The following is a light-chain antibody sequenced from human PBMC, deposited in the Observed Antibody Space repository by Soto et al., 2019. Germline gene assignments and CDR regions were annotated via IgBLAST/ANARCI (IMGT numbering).Light chain of an antibody. Sequence: DIQMTQSPYSLSASVGDRVTITCPASQSISSYLNWYQQKPGKAPKLLIYAASSLQSGGPSRFSGSGSGKDFTLTISSLQPEDFATYYCQQRYSTPLTFGGGTNVEIK. V-gene: IGKV1-39*01. CDR3: QQRYSTPLT. CDR1: QSISSY. CDR2: AAS. J-gene: IGKJ4*01.